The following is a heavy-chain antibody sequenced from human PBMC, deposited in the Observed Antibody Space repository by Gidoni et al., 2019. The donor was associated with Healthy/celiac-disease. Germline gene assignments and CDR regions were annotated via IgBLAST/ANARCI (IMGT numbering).Heavy chain of an antibody. CDR2: ISSSSSTI. J-gene: IGHJ4*02. CDR3: ARGGYSSSWYLTWYFDY. CDR1: GFTFSSYS. D-gene: IGHD6-13*01. V-gene: IGHV3-48*02. Sequence: EVQLVESGGGLVQPGGSLRLSCAASGFTFSSYSMNWVRQAPGKGLEWVSYISSSSSTIYYADSVKGRFTISRDNAKNSLYLQMNSQRDEDTAVYYCARGGYSSSWYLTWYFDYWGQGTLVTVSS.